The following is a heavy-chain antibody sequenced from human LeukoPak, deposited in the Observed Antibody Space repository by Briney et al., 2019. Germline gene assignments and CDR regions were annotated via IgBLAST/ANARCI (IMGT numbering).Heavy chain of an antibody. CDR3: ARGYDSSGYYAESFDY. Sequence: PSETLSLTCTVSGGSISSGDYYWSWIRQPPGKGLEWIGYIYYSGSTYYNPSLKSRVTISVDTSKNQFSLKLSSVTAADTAVYYCARGYDSSGYYAESFDYWGQGTLVTVSS. CDR1: GGSISSGDYY. V-gene: IGHV4-30-4*01. J-gene: IGHJ4*02. D-gene: IGHD3-22*01. CDR2: IYYSGST.